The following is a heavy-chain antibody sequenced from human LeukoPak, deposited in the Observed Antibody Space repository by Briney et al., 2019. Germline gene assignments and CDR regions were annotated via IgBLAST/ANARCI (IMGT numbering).Heavy chain of an antibody. CDR1: GGTFSSYA. CDR3: ARVEHVEMATTAPFNFDY. Sequence: GASVKVSCKASGGTFSSYAISWVRQAPGQGLEWMGWISAYNGNTNYAQKLQGRVTMTTDTSTSTAYMELRSLRSDDTAVYYCARVEHVEMATTAPFNFDYWGQGTLVTVSS. J-gene: IGHJ4*02. D-gene: IGHD5-24*01. V-gene: IGHV1-18*01. CDR2: ISAYNGNT.